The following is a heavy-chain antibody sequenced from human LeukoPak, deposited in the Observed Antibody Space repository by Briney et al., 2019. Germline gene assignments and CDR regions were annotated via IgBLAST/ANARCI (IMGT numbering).Heavy chain of an antibody. CDR1: GGSISSSSYY. D-gene: IGHD2-15*01. J-gene: IGHJ5*02. V-gene: IGHV4-39*01. CDR3: ASQKLGYCSGGSCFDP. CDR2: IYYSGST. Sequence: SETLSLTCTVSGGSISSSSYYWGWIRQPPGKGLEWIGSIYYSGSTYYNPSLKSRVPISVDTSKNQFSLKLSSVTAADTAVYYCASQKLGYCSGGSCFDPWGQGTLVTVSS.